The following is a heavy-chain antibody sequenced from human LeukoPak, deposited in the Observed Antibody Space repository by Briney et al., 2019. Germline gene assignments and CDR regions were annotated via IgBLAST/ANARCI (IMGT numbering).Heavy chain of an antibody. Sequence: GGSLRLSCAASGFTFSSYGMHWVRQAPGKGLEWVAFIRYDGSNKYYADSVKGRFTISRDNSKNTLYLQMNSLRAEDTAVYYCARVYSSSKTRIYYYYYMDVWGKGTTVTISS. CDR3: ARVYSSSKTRIYYYYYMDV. CDR1: GFTFSSYG. D-gene: IGHD6-13*01. V-gene: IGHV3-30*02. J-gene: IGHJ6*03. CDR2: IRYDGSNK.